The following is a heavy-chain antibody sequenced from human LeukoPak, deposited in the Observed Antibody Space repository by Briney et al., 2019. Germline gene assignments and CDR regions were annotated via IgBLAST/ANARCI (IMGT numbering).Heavy chain of an antibody. Sequence: GGSLRLSCAASGFTFSSYAMSWVRQAPGKGLDWVSTISDSGGGTHYADSVKGRFTISRDSSKNTVYLQMSSLRAEDTAVYYCAKDLRGYCGGDCYSAEYWGRGTLVTVSS. D-gene: IGHD2-21*02. CDR2: ISDSGGGT. J-gene: IGHJ4*02. CDR3: AKDLRGYCGGDCYSAEY. CDR1: GFTFSSYA. V-gene: IGHV3-23*01.